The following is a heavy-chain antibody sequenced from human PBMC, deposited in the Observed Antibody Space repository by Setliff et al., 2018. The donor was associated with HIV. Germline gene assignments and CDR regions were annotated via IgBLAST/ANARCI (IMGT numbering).Heavy chain of an antibody. CDR3: AKVFLFGIDVFDI. D-gene: IGHD3-16*01. CDR1: GFTFSVHC. V-gene: IGHV3-30*02. J-gene: IGHJ3*02. Sequence: PGGSLRLSCAASGFTFSVHCMHWGRKAPGRGLEWVAFINYDEGYEYYADSVQGRVTISRDNSKNTVDLQMNSLRLEDKGVYYCAKVFLFGIDVFDIWGQGTMVTVSS. CDR2: INYDEGYE.